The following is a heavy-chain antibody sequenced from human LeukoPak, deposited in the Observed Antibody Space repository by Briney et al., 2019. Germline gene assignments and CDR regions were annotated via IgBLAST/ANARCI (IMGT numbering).Heavy chain of an antibody. J-gene: IGHJ4*02. CDR3: ARGYGSGSYWVY. V-gene: IGHV4-34*01. CDR1: GGSFSGYY. D-gene: IGHD3-10*01. CDR2: INHSGGT. Sequence: SETLSLTCAVYGGSFSGYYWSWIRQPPGKGLEWIGEINHSGGTNYNPSLKSRVTISVDTSKNQFSLKLSSVTAADTAMYYCARGYGSGSYWVYWGQGTLVPVSS.